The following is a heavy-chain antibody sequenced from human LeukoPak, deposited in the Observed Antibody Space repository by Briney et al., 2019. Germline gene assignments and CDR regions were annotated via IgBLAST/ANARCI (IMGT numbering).Heavy chain of an antibody. J-gene: IGHJ4*02. D-gene: IGHD6-19*01. V-gene: IGHV3-9*01. Sequence: GGSLRLSCAASGFTFADYAMHWVRQAPGKGLEWVSGISWNSGSKGYGDSVKGRFTISRDNAKNSLYLQMNSLRAEDTALYYCAKDLFSSGWYDSYYFDYWGQGTLVTVSS. CDR3: AKDLFSSGWYDSYYFDY. CDR1: GFTFADYA. CDR2: ISWNSGSK.